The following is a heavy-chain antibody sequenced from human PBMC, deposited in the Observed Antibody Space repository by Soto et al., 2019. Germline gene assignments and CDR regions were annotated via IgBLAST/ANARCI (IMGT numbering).Heavy chain of an antibody. D-gene: IGHD3-22*01. J-gene: IGHJ6*02. V-gene: IGHV1-18*04. Sequence: GASVKVSCKASGYTFTSYGISWVRQAPGQGLEWMGWISAYNGNTNYAQKLQGRVTMTTDTSTSTAYMELRSLRSDDTAVYYCARDNSYYYDSSGYFETSMYYHGMDVWGQGTTVTVYS. CDR3: ARDNSYYYDSSGYFETSMYYHGMDV. CDR2: ISAYNGNT. CDR1: GYTFTSYG.